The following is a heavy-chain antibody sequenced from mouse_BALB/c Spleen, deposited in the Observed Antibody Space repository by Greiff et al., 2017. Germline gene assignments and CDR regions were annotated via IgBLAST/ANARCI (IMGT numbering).Heavy chain of an antibody. J-gene: IGHJ2*01. D-gene: IGHD2-3*01. CDR3: ARGRSLLLPNYFDY. Sequence: EVQLVESGGGLVQPGGSLRLSCATSGFTFTDYYMSWVRQPPGKALEWLGFIRNKANGYTTEYSASVKGRFTISRDNARNILYLQMSSLRSEDTAMYYCARGRSLLLPNYFDYWGQGTTLTVSS. CDR2: IRNKANGYTT. CDR1: GFTFTDYY. V-gene: IGHV7-3*02.